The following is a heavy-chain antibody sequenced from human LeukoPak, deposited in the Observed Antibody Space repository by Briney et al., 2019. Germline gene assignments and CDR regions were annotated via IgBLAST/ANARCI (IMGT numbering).Heavy chain of an antibody. Sequence: ASVKVSCKASGYTFTGYYMHWVRQAPGQGLEWMGWINPNSGGTNYAQKFQGRVTMTRDTSISTAYMELSRLRSDDTAVYYCARSQTIFGVVEYYWGQGTLVTVSS. J-gene: IGHJ4*02. D-gene: IGHD3-3*01. CDR2: INPNSGGT. V-gene: IGHV1-2*02. CDR3: ARSQTIFGVVEYY. CDR1: GYTFTGYY.